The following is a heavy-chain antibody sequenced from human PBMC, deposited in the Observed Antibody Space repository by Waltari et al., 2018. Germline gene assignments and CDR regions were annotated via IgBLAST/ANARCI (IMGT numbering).Heavy chain of an antibody. V-gene: IGHV4-59*01. J-gene: IGHJ4*02. CDR3: ARGYDVWSGYQNYFDY. CDR2: IYSSGST. Sequence: QVQLQESGPGLVKPSETLSLTCTVSGGSISSYYWTWIRPPPGKGLEWIGYIYSSGSTNYNPSLESRITISLETSNNQFSLKVSSVTAADTAVYYCARGYDVWSGYQNYFDYWGQGTLVTVSS. D-gene: IGHD3-3*01. CDR1: GGSISSYY.